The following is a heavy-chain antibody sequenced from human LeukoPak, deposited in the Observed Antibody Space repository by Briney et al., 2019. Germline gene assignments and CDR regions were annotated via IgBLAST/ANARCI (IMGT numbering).Heavy chain of an antibody. Sequence: PGGSLRLSCAASGFTFSSYGMHWVRQAPGKGLEWVAFIRYDGSNKYYADSVKGRFTISRDNAKNLLYLQMNSLRVEDTAVYYCARDGRWINYYDGSSPVWGQGTQVTVSS. J-gene: IGHJ4*02. CDR2: IRYDGSNK. D-gene: IGHD3-22*01. V-gene: IGHV3-30*02. CDR1: GFTFSSYG. CDR3: ARDGRWINYYDGSSPV.